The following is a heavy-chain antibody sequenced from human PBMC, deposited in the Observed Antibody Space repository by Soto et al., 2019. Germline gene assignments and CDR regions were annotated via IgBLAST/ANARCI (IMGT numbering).Heavy chain of an antibody. Sequence: QVQLVESGGRVVQPGMSLSLSCAASGFTFSNYGMHWVRQAPGKGLEWVTHLSNNGNNKLYADALKGRFIISRDNSKNPLYLQMTRLLPEDTAVYYCAKDGAYTGTYDLDHWGQGTLVTVSS. J-gene: IGHJ4*02. CDR2: LSNNGNNK. CDR3: AKDGAYTGTYDLDH. V-gene: IGHV3-30*18. D-gene: IGHD1-26*01. CDR1: GFTFSNYG.